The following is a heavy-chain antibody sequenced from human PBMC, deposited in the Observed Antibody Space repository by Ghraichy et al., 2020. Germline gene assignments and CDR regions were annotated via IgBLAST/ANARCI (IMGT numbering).Heavy chain of an antibody. CDR3: AKRGGSDGWGFFDY. V-gene: IGHV3-23*01. CDR2: ISVGGDTT. CDR1: GFTFSSYA. D-gene: IGHD1-26*01. J-gene: IGHJ4*02. Sequence: GGSLRLSCAASGFTFSSYAMCWVRQAPGKGLEWVSCISVGGDTTYYADSAKGRFTISGDNSKNTLDLQMNKLRAEDTALYYCAKRGGSDGWGFFDYWGQGILVTVSS.